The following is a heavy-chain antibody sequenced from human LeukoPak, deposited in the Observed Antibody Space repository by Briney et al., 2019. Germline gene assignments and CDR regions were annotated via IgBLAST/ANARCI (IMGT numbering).Heavy chain of an antibody. Sequence: SETLSLTCTVSGGSIGSNYWTWIRQPPGKGLEYIGYIYYTGATNYNPSLKSRVTISVDTSKNQFSLKMTSVTAADTAVYFCARARRRFDPWGQGTLVTVSS. CDR2: IYYTGAT. J-gene: IGHJ5*02. V-gene: IGHV4-59*08. CDR3: ARARRRFDP. CDR1: GGSIGSNY.